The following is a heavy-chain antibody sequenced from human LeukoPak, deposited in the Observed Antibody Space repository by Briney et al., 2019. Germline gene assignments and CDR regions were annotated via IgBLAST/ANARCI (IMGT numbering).Heavy chain of an antibody. D-gene: IGHD3-10*01. V-gene: IGHV3-53*01. CDR1: GFTVSSNY. J-gene: IGHJ4*02. CDR3: AREGPMVRGGYYFDY. Sequence: GGSLRLSCAASGFTVSSNYMSWVRQPPGKGLEWVSVIYSGGSTYYADSVKGRFTISRDNSKNTLYLQMNSLRAEDTAVYYCAREGPMVRGGYYFDYWGQGTLVTVSS. CDR2: IYSGGST.